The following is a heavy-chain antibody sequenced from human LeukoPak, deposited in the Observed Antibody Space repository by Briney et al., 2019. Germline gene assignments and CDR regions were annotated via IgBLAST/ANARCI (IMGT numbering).Heavy chain of an antibody. V-gene: IGHV4-31*02. Sequence: LRLSCAASGFTFSSYAMSWVRQAPGKGLEWIGYIYYSGSTYYNPSLKSRVTISVNTSKNQFSLKLSSVTAADTAVYYCARIVVGATKRGWFDPWGQGTLVTVSS. CDR1: GFTFSSYA. J-gene: IGHJ5*02. D-gene: IGHD1-26*01. CDR3: ARIVVGATKRGWFDP. CDR2: IYYSGST.